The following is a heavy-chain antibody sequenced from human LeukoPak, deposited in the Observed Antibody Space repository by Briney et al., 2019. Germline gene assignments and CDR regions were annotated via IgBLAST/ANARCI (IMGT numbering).Heavy chain of an antibody. Sequence: GGSLRLSCATSGFTFGTYWMTWVRQAPGTGLEWVANINPDGSGTFYVGSVKGRFTISRDNANNSLYLHMNSLRAEDTAIYYCARDPDYGDPGPFFDYWGQGVLVTVSS. CDR2: INPDGSGT. CDR3: ARDPDYGDPGPFFDY. D-gene: IGHD2-21*02. J-gene: IGHJ4*02. CDR1: GFTFGTYW. V-gene: IGHV3-7*03.